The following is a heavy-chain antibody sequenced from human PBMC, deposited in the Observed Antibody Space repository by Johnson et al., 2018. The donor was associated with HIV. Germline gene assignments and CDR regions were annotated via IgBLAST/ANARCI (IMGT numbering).Heavy chain of an antibody. CDR1: GFTYDMYW. D-gene: IGHD3-22*01. Sequence: VQLVESGGGLVQPGGSLRLSCAASGFTYDMYWMHWVRQAPGKGLVWVSAIGTAGDPYYTGSVKGRFTISRENAANSLYLQLNTLRADDTAVYYWARVAADSSGYYRDAFDMWGQGTLVTVSS. V-gene: IGHV3-13*05. J-gene: IGHJ3*02. CDR2: IGTAGDP. CDR3: ARVAADSSGYYRDAFDM.